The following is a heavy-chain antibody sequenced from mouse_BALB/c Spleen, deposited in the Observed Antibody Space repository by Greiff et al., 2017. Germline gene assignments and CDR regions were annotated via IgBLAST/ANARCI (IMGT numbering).Heavy chain of an antibody. CDR2: ISSGGST. CDR1: GFTFSSYA. V-gene: IGHV5-6-5*01. J-gene: IGHJ2*01. Sequence: EVKLMESGGGLVKPGGSLKLSCAASGFTFSSYAMSWVRQTPEKRLEWVASISSGGSTYYPDSVKGRFTISRDNARNILYLQMSSLRSEDTAMYYCASSYYYGSSYEYWGQGTTLTVAS. D-gene: IGHD1-1*01. CDR3: ASSYYYGSSYEY.